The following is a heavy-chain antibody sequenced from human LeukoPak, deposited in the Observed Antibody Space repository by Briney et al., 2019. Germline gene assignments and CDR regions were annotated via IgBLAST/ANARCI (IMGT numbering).Heavy chain of an antibody. V-gene: IGHV1-46*01. D-gene: IGHD2-15*01. CDR3: ARAPKPYCSGGSCYPFDY. J-gene: IGHJ4*02. CDR1: GYTFTSYY. Sequence: ASLKVSCKASGYTFTSYYMHWVRQAPGQGLEWMGIINPSGGSTSYAQKFQGRVTMTRDTSTSTVYMELSSLRSEDTAVYYCARAPKPYCSGGSCYPFDYWGQGTLVTVSS. CDR2: INPSGGST.